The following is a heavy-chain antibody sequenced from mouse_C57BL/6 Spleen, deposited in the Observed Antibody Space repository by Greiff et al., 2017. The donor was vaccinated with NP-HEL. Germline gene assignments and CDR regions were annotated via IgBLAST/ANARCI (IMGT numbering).Heavy chain of an antibody. D-gene: IGHD1-1*01. CDR2: FHPYNDDT. CDR1: GYTFTTYP. CDR3: ARGFGYYYGSSYYYAMDY. J-gene: IGHJ4*01. V-gene: IGHV1-47*01. Sequence: VQLQQSGAELVKPGASVKMSCKASGYTFTTYPIEWMKQNHGKSLEWIGNFHPYNDDTKYNYKLKGKATLTVAKSSSTVFLELRRLTSDDSAVYYCARGFGYYYGSSYYYAMDYWGQGTSVTVSS.